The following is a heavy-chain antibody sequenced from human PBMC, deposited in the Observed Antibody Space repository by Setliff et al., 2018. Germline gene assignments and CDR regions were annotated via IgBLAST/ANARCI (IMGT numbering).Heavy chain of an antibody. CDR3: ARGRNIAARLLDS. D-gene: IGHD6-6*01. J-gene: IGHJ4*02. CDR2: LHRVGTF. CDR1: GYSIITGYY. V-gene: IGHV4-38-2*02. Sequence: PSETLSLTCSVSGYSIITGYYWAWIRRLPGRGLEWVGSLHRVGTFFYNPSLVSRATLSLDTSKDQFSLKLISMTAADTAVYYCARGRNIAARLLDSWGQGTLVTVSS.